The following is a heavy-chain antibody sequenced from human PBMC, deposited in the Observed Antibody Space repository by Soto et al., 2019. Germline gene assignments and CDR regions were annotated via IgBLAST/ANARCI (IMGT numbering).Heavy chain of an antibody. Sequence: PGESLKISCKGSGYSFTSYWIGWVRQMPGKGLEWMGIIYPGDSDTRYSPSFQGQVTISADKSISTAYLQWSSLKASDTAMYYCARHESSSSSSYYCYGMDVWGQGTTVTVSS. V-gene: IGHV5-51*01. CDR3: ARHESSSSSSYYCYGMDV. D-gene: IGHD6-6*01. J-gene: IGHJ6*02. CDR1: GYSFTSYW. CDR2: IYPGDSDT.